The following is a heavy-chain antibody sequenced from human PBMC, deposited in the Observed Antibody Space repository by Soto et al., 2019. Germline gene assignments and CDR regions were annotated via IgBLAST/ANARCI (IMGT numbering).Heavy chain of an antibody. CDR1: GGTFSSYA. J-gene: IGHJ6*02. D-gene: IGHD3-3*01. CDR2: IIPIFGTA. CDR3: ARDNRRAAPRSGMDV. Sequence: QVQLVQSGAEVKKPGSSVKVSCKASGGTFSSYAISWVRQAPGQGLEWMGGIIPIFGTANYAQKFQGRVTITADESTSTAYMELSSMRSEDTAVYYCARDNRRAAPRSGMDVWGQGTKVTGSS. V-gene: IGHV1-69*01.